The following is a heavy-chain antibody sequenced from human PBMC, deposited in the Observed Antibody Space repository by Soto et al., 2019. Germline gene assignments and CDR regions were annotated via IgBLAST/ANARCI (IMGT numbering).Heavy chain of an antibody. D-gene: IGHD3-22*01. V-gene: IGHV3-48*03. Sequence: EVQLVESGGGLVQPGGSLRLSCAASGFTFSSYEMNWVRQAPGKGLEWVSYISSSGSTIYYADSVKGRFTISRDNAKNSLYLQMNSLRAEDTAVYYCAREDYYDSSGYYPFDYWGQGTLVTVSS. J-gene: IGHJ4*02. CDR3: AREDYYDSSGYYPFDY. CDR1: GFTFSSYE. CDR2: ISSSGSTI.